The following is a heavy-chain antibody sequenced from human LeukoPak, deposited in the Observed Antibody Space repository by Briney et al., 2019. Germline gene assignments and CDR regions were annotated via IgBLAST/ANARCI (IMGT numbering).Heavy chain of an antibody. Sequence: GRSLRLSCAASGFTFSSYAMHWVRQAPGKGLEWVAVISYDGSNKYYADSVKGRFTISRDNSKNTLYLQMNSLRAEDTAVYYCARDAEYSSGWFAFDYWGRGTLVTVSS. V-gene: IGHV3-30*04. J-gene: IGHJ4*02. D-gene: IGHD6-19*01. CDR1: GFTFSSYA. CDR2: ISYDGSNK. CDR3: ARDAEYSSGWFAFDY.